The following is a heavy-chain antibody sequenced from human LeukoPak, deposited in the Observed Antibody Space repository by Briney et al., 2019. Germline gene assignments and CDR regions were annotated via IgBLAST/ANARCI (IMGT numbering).Heavy chain of an antibody. CDR3: ARQGVDIVVVEY. Sequence: ASETLSLTCTVSGASISSTDYYWGWIRQPPGKGLEWIGSMYYRGSTYYNPSLKSRDTISVDTSENQLSLKLSSVTAADTAVYYCARQGVDIVVVEYWGQGTLLTVSS. CDR1: GASISSTDYY. V-gene: IGHV4-39*01. J-gene: IGHJ4*02. CDR2: MYYRGST. D-gene: IGHD2-21*01.